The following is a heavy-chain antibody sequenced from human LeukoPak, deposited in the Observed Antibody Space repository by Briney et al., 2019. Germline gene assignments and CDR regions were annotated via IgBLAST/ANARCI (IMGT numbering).Heavy chain of an antibody. D-gene: IGHD3-10*01. Sequence: SQTLSLTCTVSGGSISSGGYYWSWIRQHPGKGLEWIGYIYYSGSTYYNPSLKSRVTISVDTSKNQFSLKLSSVTAADTAVYYCARDTIMVRGVMSDGSDYYYGMDVWGQGTTVTVSS. CDR1: GGSISSGGYY. V-gene: IGHV4-31*03. J-gene: IGHJ6*02. CDR2: IYYSGST. CDR3: ARDTIMVRGVMSDGSDYYYGMDV.